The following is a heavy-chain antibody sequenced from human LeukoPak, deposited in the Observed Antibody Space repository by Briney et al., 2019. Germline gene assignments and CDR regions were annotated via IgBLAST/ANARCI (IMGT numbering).Heavy chain of an antibody. J-gene: IGHJ4*02. CDR2: INHSGST. Sequence: SETLSLTCAVYGGSFSGYYWSWIRQPPGKGLEWIGEINHSGSTNYNPSLKSRVTISVDTSKNQFSLKLSSVTAADTAVYYRARAEGELLGNYFDYWGQGTLVTVSS. D-gene: IGHD1-26*01. CDR1: GGSFSGYY. CDR3: ARAEGELLGNYFDY. V-gene: IGHV4-34*01.